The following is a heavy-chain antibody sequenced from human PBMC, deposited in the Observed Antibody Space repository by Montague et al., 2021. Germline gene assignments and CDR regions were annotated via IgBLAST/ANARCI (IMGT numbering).Heavy chain of an antibody. CDR1: GDSIIGYY. D-gene: IGHD6-13*01. J-gene: IGHJ4*02. Sequence: SETLSLTCSVSGDSIIGYYWSWIRLPPGKGLEWIGYVYSSGSTSYNPSLKSRVIISVESAKNQISLTLNSATAADTAVYYCARGHGYDSSWFYWGQGTLIFVSA. CDR3: ARGHGYDSSWFY. CDR2: VYSSGST. V-gene: IGHV4-59*12.